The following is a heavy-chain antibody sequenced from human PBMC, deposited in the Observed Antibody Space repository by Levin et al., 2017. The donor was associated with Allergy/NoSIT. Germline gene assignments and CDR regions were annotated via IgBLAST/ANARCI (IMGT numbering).Heavy chain of an antibody. J-gene: IGHJ4*02. CDR2: IYYSGST. CDR3: ARGDSYGYYYFDY. Sequence: SQTLSLTCTVSGGSISSGDYYWSWIRQPPGKGLEWIGYIYYSGSTYYNPSLKSRVTISVDTSKNQFSLKLSSVTAADTAVYYCARGDSYGYYYFDYWGQGTLVTVSS. D-gene: IGHD5-18*01. CDR1: GGSISSGDYY. V-gene: IGHV4-30-4*01.